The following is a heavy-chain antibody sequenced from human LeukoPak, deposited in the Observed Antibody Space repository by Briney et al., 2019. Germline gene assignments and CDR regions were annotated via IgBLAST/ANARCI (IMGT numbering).Heavy chain of an antibody. Sequence: GGSLRLSCAASGFTFSDYTMNWVRQAPGKGLEWVGRIKSKIDGGTTDYAAPVKGRFTISRDDSKNTLYLQMNSLKTEDAALYYCTTGPPSESFFDYWGQGTLVTVSS. D-gene: IGHD6-19*01. CDR1: GFTFSDYT. J-gene: IGHJ4*02. V-gene: IGHV3-15*01. CDR3: TTGPPSESFFDY. CDR2: IKSKIDGGTT.